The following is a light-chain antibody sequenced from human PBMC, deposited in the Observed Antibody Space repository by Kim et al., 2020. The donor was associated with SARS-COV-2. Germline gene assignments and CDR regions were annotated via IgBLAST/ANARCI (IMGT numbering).Light chain of an antibody. CDR1: SSDVGGYNF. J-gene: IGLJ3*02. CDR3: NSYTSNYLWV. Sequence: QSALTQPASVSGSPGQSITISCTGTSSDVGGYNFVSWYQQHPGKAPKLMIYDVTKRPSGVSTRFSGSKSGNTASLTISGLQPEDEANYYCNSYTSNYLWVFGGGTQLTVL. V-gene: IGLV2-14*03. CDR2: DVT.